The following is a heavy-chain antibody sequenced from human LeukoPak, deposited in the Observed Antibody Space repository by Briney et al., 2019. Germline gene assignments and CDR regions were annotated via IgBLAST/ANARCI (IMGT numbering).Heavy chain of an antibody. CDR2: IYYSGST. J-gene: IGHJ6*03. CDR1: GGSISSYY. CDR3: ARDFQGEVGATEGAWYYYYYYMDV. D-gene: IGHD1-26*01. V-gene: IGHV4-59*12. Sequence: SETLSLTCTVSGGSISSYYWSWIRQPPGKGLEWIGYIYYSGSTNYNPSLKSRVTISVDTSKNQFSLKLSSVTAADTAVYYCARDFQGEVGATEGAWYYYYYYMDVWSRGTTVTISS.